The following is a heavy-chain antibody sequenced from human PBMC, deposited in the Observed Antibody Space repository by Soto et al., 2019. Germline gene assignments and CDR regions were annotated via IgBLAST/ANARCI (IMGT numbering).Heavy chain of an antibody. Sequence: PGGSLRLSCAASGFTFSNNAMSWVRQAPGKGLELVSIVTNTGGDKLYADSVKGRFIISRDNSKNTLYLQMNSLRAEDTAIYYCARASGECFPGSRVFVSWGQGSRVTVSS. D-gene: IGHD3-10*01. J-gene: IGHJ4*02. CDR2: VTNTGGDK. CDR1: GFTFSNNA. V-gene: IGHV3-23*01. CDR3: ARASGECFPGSRVFVS.